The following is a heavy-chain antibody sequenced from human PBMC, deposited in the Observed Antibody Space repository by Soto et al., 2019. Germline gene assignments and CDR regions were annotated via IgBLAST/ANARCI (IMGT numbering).Heavy chain of an antibody. V-gene: IGHV4-39*01. Sequence: SETLSLTCTVSGGSISGSNYYWGWIRQSPGKGLEWIGSIYYTGSTYYNPSLKSRVTISVDTSKNQFSLKLSSVTAADTAVYYAGTGEGGRQFGVVTLRYNYLLAFWGQGTTVTVSS. CDR1: GGSISGSNYY. D-gene: IGHD3-3*01. CDR3: GTGEGGRQFGVVTLRYNYLLAF. J-gene: IGHJ6*02. CDR2: IYYTGST.